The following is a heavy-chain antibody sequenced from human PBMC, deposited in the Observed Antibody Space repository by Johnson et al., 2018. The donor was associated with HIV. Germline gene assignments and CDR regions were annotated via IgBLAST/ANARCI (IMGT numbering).Heavy chain of an antibody. CDR1: GFTFSNFG. D-gene: IGHD6-13*01. Sequence: QVQLVESGGGVVQPGRSLRLSCAASGFTFSNFGMHWVRQAPGKGLEWVAVISYDGTNKYYADSVKGRFTISRDNSKNTLYLQMNSLRAEDTAVYYCARDGESQQLPLGDAFDVWGQGTMVIVSS. CDR2: ISYDGTNK. V-gene: IGHV3-33*05. J-gene: IGHJ3*01. CDR3: ARDGESQQLPLGDAFDV.